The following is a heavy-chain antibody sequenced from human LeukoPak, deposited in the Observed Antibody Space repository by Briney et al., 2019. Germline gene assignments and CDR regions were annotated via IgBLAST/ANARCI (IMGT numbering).Heavy chain of an antibody. Sequence: GASVKVSCKASGYTFTSYDINWVRQAPGQGLEWMGWISAYNGNTNYAQKLQGRVTMTTDTSTSTAYMELRSLRSDDTAVYYCAREGWGIAAAGRDFDYWGQGTLVTVSS. V-gene: IGHV1-18*01. D-gene: IGHD6-13*01. CDR1: GYTFTSYD. J-gene: IGHJ4*02. CDR3: AREGWGIAAAGRDFDY. CDR2: ISAYNGNT.